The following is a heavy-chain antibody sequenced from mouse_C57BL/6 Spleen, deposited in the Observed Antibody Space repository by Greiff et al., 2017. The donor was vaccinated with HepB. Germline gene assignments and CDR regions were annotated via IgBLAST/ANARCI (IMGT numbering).Heavy chain of an antibody. V-gene: IGHV1-82*01. J-gene: IGHJ4*01. CDR3: ARSYDGYYLDY. CDR2: IYPGDGDT. D-gene: IGHD2-3*01. CDR1: GYAFSSSW. Sequence: QVQLKESGPELVKPGASVKISCKASGYAFSSSWMNWVKQRPGKGLEWIGRIYPGDGDTNYNGKFKGKATLTADKSSSTAYMQLSSLTSEDSAVYFCARSYDGYYLDYWGQGTSVTVSS.